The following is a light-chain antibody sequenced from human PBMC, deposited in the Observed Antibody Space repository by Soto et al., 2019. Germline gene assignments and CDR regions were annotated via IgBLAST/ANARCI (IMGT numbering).Light chain of an antibody. J-gene: IGKJ5*01. V-gene: IGKV3-15*01. CDR3: KQYNNWPPIT. CDR1: QSVSNN. CDR2: YAS. Sequence: EIVMTQSPATLSLSPGERATLSCRASQSVSNNFAWYQQKPGQAPRLLIYYASTRTTGIPASFSGSGSGTAFTLTIISIQSEDFSLLYCKQYNNWPPITFGQGTKLEIK.